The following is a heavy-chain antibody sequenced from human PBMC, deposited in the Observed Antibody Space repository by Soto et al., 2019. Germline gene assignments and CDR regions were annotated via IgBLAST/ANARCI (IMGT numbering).Heavy chain of an antibody. CDR1: GFTFSGYS. V-gene: IGHV3-48*02. CDR2: ISSLSSPR. D-gene: IGHD1-26*01. J-gene: IGHJ4*02. Sequence: RGSLRLSCAASGFTFSGYSMNWVRQAPGKGLEWISYISSLSSPRYYAESVEGRFTISRDNAKNSLYLQMSSLRDEDTAVYFCAREDILGARSFDYWGQGALVTVSS. CDR3: AREDILGARSFDY.